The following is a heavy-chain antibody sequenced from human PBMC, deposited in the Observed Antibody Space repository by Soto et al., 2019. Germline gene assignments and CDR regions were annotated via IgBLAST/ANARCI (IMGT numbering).Heavy chain of an antibody. CDR3: AKDHPGELLPTCFES. CDR1: GFTFGSYG. Sequence: PGGSLRLSCVASGFTFGSYGMSWVRQAPGKGLEWVSAIGGSGDSTYYADSVKGRFTISRDNSKNTLYLQMNSLRAEDTAIYYCAKDHPGELLPTCFESWGRGTLVTVSS. V-gene: IGHV3-23*01. D-gene: IGHD1-26*01. CDR2: IGGSGDST. J-gene: IGHJ5*01.